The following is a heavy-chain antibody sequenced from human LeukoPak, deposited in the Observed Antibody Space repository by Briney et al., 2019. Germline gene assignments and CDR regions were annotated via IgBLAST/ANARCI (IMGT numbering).Heavy chain of an antibody. Sequence: ASVKVSCKASGNTFTSDYMHWVRQAPGQGLEWMGIIKGSGDSTTYAQKFQGRVTITSDTSTSTVYMELSSLSPEDTAVYYCARTTVVVPAAILDWFDPWGQGTLVTVSS. CDR1: GNTFTSDY. CDR2: IKGSGDST. J-gene: IGHJ5*02. D-gene: IGHD2-2*02. V-gene: IGHV1-46*01. CDR3: ARTTVVVPAAILDWFDP.